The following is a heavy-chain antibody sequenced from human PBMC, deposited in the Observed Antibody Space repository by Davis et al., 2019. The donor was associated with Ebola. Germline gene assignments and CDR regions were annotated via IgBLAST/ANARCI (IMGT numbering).Heavy chain of an antibody. J-gene: IGHJ4*02. CDR3: TTGRDAYKTGY. CDR1: GGSINSGYSY. D-gene: IGHD5-24*01. V-gene: IGHV4-31*03. Sequence: MPSETLSLTCTVSGGSINSGYSYWSWVRQLPEKGLEYIGYIHRSGSTYYNPSLKSRVSISLDTSKSQFSLVLSSMTAADTAVYYCTTGRDAYKTGYWGQGTLVTVSS. CDR2: IHRSGST.